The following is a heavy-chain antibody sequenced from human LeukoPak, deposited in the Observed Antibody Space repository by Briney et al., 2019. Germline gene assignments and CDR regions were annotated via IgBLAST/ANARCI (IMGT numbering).Heavy chain of an antibody. Sequence: KPSETLSLTCAVYGGSFSGYYWSWIRQPPGKGLEWIGEINHSGSTNYNPSLKSRVTISVDTSKNQFSLKLSSVTAADTAVYYCARAPYCSSTSCYYYDFDYWGQGTLVTVSS. CDR3: ARAPYCSSTSCYYYDFDY. CDR1: GGSFSGYY. D-gene: IGHD2-2*01. V-gene: IGHV4-34*01. J-gene: IGHJ4*02. CDR2: INHSGST.